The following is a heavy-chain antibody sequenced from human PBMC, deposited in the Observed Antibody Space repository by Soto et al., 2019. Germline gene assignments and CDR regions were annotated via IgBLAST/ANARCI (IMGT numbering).Heavy chain of an antibody. J-gene: IGHJ6*02. Sequence: GGSLRLSCAASGFTFSDYYMSWIRQAPGKGLEWVSYISSSGSTIYYADSVKGRFTISRDNAKNSLYPQMNSLRAEDTAVYYCARDRLIAARQVSYYYGMDVWGQGTTVTVSS. CDR3: ARDRLIAARQVSYYYGMDV. CDR2: ISSSGSTI. CDR1: GFTFSDYY. D-gene: IGHD6-6*01. V-gene: IGHV3-11*01.